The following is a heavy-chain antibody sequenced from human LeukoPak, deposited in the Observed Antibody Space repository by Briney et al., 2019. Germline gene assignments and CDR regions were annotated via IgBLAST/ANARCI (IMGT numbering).Heavy chain of an antibody. CDR2: ISYDGTNK. Sequence: GGSLRLSCAASGFTFSSYGMHWVRQAPGKGLAGAAVISYDGTNKYYADSVKGRFTISRDNSKNTLYLQMNSLRVEDTAVYYCAKTYYYDSSGHSDSWGQGTLVTVSS. V-gene: IGHV3-30*18. CDR3: AKTYYYDSSGHSDS. D-gene: IGHD3-22*01. CDR1: GFTFSSYG. J-gene: IGHJ4*02.